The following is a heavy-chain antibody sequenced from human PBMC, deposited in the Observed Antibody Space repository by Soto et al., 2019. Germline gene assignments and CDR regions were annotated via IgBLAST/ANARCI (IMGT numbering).Heavy chain of an antibody. V-gene: IGHV3-7*03. Sequence: PGGSLRLSCEASGFTFSNFWMTWVRQAPGKGLEWVANIKHDGSEENYLDSVKGRFTISRDNSKNTLYLQMNSLRAEDTAVYYCAKSYTGAMTFDYWGQGTLVTVSS. CDR1: GFTFSNFW. J-gene: IGHJ4*02. D-gene: IGHD1-26*01. CDR2: IKHDGSEE. CDR3: AKSYTGAMTFDY.